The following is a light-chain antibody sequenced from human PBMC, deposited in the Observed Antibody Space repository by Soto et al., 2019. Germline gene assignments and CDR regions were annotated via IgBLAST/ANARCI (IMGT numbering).Light chain of an antibody. V-gene: IGLV1-44*01. CDR2: SNN. J-gene: IGLJ2*01. CDR3: AAWDDSVNGGV. CDR1: SSNIGSNT. Sequence: QSVLTQPPSASGTPGQRVTISCSASSSNIGSNTVNWYQQLPGTAPKLRIYSNNQRPSGVPGRFSGSKSGTSASLAISGLESEDEGDYYCAAWDDSVNGGVFGGGTKVTVL.